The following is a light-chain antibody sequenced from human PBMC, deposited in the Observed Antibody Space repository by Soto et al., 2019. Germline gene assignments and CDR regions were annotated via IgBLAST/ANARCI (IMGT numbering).Light chain of an antibody. CDR1: QGLEYSDGDTY. V-gene: IGKV2-30*01. CDR3: MQATHWPRT. CDR2: KVS. J-gene: IGKJ2*01. Sequence: DVVLTQSPLSLPVTLGQPASISCRSSQGLEYSDGDTYLTWFQQRPGQSPRRLIYKVSRRDSGVPDRFSGSGSGTEFTLKISRVEAEDIAFYHCMQATHWPRTFGQGTKLEIK.